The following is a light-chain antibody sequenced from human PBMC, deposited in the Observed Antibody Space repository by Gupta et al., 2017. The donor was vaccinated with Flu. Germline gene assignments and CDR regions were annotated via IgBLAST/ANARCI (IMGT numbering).Light chain of an antibody. CDR1: QSLLHSNGYNY. CDR3: MQALQTPWT. Sequence: VTPGEPASISCRSSQSLLHSNGYNYLDWYLQKPGQSPELLIYLGSNRASEVPDRFSGSGSGTDFTLKISRVEAEDFGVYYCMQALQTPWTFGQGTKVEIK. J-gene: IGKJ1*01. V-gene: IGKV2-28*01. CDR2: LGS.